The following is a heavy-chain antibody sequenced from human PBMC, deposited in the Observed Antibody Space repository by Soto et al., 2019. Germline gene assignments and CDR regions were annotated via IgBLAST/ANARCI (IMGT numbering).Heavy chain of an antibody. CDR1: GFNFNTYN. V-gene: IGHV3-48*02. Sequence: SCGWLRLACTASGFNFNTYNRKWERQDPGKGLEWVSYISSSSYTIKYADSVEGRFTVSRDNGKKSLYLQMNSLRDEDTAVYFCAREISLSAGSYSDYWGQGTLVTVYS. CDR3: AREISLSAGSYSDY. CDR2: ISSSSYTI. J-gene: IGHJ4*02. D-gene: IGHD3-10*01.